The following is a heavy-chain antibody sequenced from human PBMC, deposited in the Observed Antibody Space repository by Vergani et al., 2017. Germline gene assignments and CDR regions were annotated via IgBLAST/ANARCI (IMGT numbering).Heavy chain of an antibody. J-gene: IGHJ4*02. Sequence: VQLLESGGGLVQPGGSLRLSCAASGFTFSSYAMSWVRQAPGKGLEWIGSIYYSGSTYYNPSLKSRVTISVDTSKNQFSLKLSSVTAADTAVYYCARHQRVVPAAMMEPLPGDYWGQGTLVTVSS. CDR2: IYYSGST. CDR3: ARHQRVVPAAMMEPLPGDY. CDR1: GFTFSSYA. D-gene: IGHD2-2*01. V-gene: IGHV4-39*01.